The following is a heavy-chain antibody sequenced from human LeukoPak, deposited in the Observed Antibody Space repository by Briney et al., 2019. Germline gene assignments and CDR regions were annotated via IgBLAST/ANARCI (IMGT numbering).Heavy chain of an antibody. J-gene: IGHJ1*01. CDR3: AKHVDTLAEYFQH. D-gene: IGHD5-18*01. V-gene: IGHV3-23*01. CDR1: GFTFSSYA. Sequence: PGGSLRLSCAASGFTFSSYAMTWVRQAPGKGLEWVSGISGSGDRIYYADSVKGRFTISRDNSNNTLYLQMNSLRVEDTAVYYCAKHVDTLAEYFQHWGQGTLVTVSS. CDR2: ISGSGDRI.